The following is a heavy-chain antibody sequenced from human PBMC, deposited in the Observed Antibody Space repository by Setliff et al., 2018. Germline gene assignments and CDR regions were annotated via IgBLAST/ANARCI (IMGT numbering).Heavy chain of an antibody. D-gene: IGHD6-25*01. CDR1: GYTFSHSG. CDR2: INPNSGDT. V-gene: IGHV1-2*02. Sequence: GASVKVSCKASGYTFSHSGITWVRQAPGQGLEWMGWINPNSGDTKYAQNFQGRVTMTRDTSTSTVYMGLNSLTSDDTAVYYCARAGLAAAGRKGVFDHWGQGTLVTVSS. CDR3: ARAGLAAAGRKGVFDH. J-gene: IGHJ4*02.